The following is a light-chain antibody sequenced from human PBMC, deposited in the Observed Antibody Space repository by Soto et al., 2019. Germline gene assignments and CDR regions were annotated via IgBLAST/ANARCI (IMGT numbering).Light chain of an antibody. J-gene: IGKJ1*01. CDR1: QSISSY. CDR2: AAS. CDR3: QQSYSTPRT. V-gene: IGKV1-39*01. Sequence: DVQMTQSPSSLSPSVGASVTITCRASQSISSYLNWYQQKKGKAPKLLIYAASSLQSGVPSRFSGSGSGTDFTLPISSLQPEDFSTYYCQQSYSTPRTFGQGTKVDIK.